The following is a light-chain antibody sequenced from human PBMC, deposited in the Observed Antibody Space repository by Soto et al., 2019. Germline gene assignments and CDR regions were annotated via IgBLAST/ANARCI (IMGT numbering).Light chain of an antibody. J-gene: IGKJ1*01. V-gene: IGKV1-5*01. CDR1: RSINTW. CDR3: QQYDSYSWT. Sequence: DVQMTQSPSTLSASVGDRVTITCRASRSINTWLAWYQQKPGQAPKLLISDASDLERGVPSRFSGSGSGTEFTLTITSLQPVDSATYYCQQYDSYSWTFGQGTKVEIK. CDR2: DAS.